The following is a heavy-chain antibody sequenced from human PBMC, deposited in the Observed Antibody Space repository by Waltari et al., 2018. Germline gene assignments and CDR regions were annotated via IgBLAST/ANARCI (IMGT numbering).Heavy chain of an antibody. D-gene: IGHD3-22*01. J-gene: IGHJ3*02. V-gene: IGHV3-7*01. Sequence: EVQLVESGGGLVQPGGSLRLSCAASGFTFSSYWMSWVRQAPGKGLEWVANIKQDGSEKYYVDSVKGRFTISRDNAKNSLYLQMNSLRAEDTAVYYCASSRITMINEAFDIWGQGTMVTVSS. CDR3: ASSRITMINEAFDI. CDR2: IKQDGSEK. CDR1: GFTFSSYW.